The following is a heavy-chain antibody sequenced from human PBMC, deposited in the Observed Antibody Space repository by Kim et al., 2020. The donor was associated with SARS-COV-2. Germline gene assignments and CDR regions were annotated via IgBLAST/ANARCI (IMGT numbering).Heavy chain of an antibody. CDR3: TVEMATSLIARSFDY. CDR1: GGTFSSYA. CDR2: IIPIFGTA. V-gene: IGHV1-69*13. D-gene: IGHD5-12*01. J-gene: IGHJ4*02. Sequence: SVKVSCKASGGTFSSYAISWVRQAPGQGLEWMGGIIPIFGTANYAQKFQGRVTITADESTSTAYMELSSLRSEDTAVYYCTVEMATSLIARSFDYWGQGTLVTVSS.